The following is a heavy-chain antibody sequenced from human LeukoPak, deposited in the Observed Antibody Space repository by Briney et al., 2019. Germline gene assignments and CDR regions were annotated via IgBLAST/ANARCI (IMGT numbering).Heavy chain of an antibody. CDR2: ISGSGGST. CDR1: GFNIRSLA. J-gene: IGHJ4*02. V-gene: IGHV3-23*01. D-gene: IGHD5-18*01. Sequence: GGSLRLSCAASGFNIRSLAMSWVRQAPGKGLEWVSAISGSGGSTYYADSVKGRFTISRDNSKNTLYLQMNSLRAEDTAVYYCAKGNSYGYYFDYWGQGTLVTVSS. CDR3: AKGNSYGYYFDY.